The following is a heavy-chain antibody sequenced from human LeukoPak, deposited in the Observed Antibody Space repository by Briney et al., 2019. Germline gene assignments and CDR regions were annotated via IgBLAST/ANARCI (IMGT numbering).Heavy chain of an antibody. V-gene: IGHV3-66*01. J-gene: IGHJ6*02. CDR1: GFTVSSNY. CDR3: ARDVYSSSWYYYYYGMDV. D-gene: IGHD6-13*01. CDR2: IYSGGST. Sequence: GGSLRLSCAASGFTVSSNYMSWVRQAPGQGLEWVSVIYSGGSTYYADSVKGRFTISRDNSKNTLYLQMNSLRAEDTAVYYCARDVYSSSWYYYYYGMDVWGQGTTVTVSS.